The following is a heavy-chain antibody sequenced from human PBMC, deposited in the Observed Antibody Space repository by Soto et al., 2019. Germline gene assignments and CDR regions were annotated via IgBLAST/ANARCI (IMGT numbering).Heavy chain of an antibody. J-gene: IGHJ4*02. CDR2: ISSSSSYI. D-gene: IGHD3-22*01. V-gene: IGHV3-21*01. CDR3: ARPLSYYDSRGYYGY. Sequence: PGGSLRLSCAASGFSFSSYSMNWVRQAPGKGLEWVSSISSSSSYIYYADSVKGRFAISRDNAKNSLYLQMNSLRAEDTAVYYCARPLSYYDSRGYYGYWGLGT. CDR1: GFSFSSYS.